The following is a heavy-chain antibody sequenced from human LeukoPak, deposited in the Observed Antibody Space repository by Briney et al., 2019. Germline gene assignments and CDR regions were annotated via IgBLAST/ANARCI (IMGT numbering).Heavy chain of an antibody. CDR3: AKDSCSSTSCYVPSYY. V-gene: IGHV3-23*01. CDR2: ISGSGGST. Sequence: PGGSLRLSCAASGFTFSSYAMSWVRQAPGKGLEWVSAISGSGGSTYYADSVKGRFTISRDNSKNTLYLQMNSLRAEDTAVYYCAKDSCSSTSCYVPSYYWGQGTLVTVSS. J-gene: IGHJ4*02. CDR1: GFTFSSYA. D-gene: IGHD2-2*01.